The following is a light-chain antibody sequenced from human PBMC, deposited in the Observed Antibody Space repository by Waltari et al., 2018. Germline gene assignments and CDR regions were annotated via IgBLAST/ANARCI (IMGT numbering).Light chain of an antibody. CDR2: GHS. CDR3: QSYDSSLSAYV. Sequence: QSVLTQPPSVSGAPGQRVTLSCTGSSSNIGAGHDVPWYQQLPGTAPTILTYGHSHRPSVVPARFSGSKSGTSASLAISGLQAEDEADYYCQSYDSSLSAYVFGTGTKVTVL. V-gene: IGLV1-40*01. CDR1: SSNIGAGHD. J-gene: IGLJ1*01.